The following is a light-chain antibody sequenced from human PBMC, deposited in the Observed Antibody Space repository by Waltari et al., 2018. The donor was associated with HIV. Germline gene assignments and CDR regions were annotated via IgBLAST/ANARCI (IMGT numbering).Light chain of an antibody. V-gene: IGKV3-15*01. CDR1: QGVAGN. CDR3: QQSKNWWS. Sequence: EIVMTQSPATLSVSPGDRATLSYRASQGVAGNLAWYQQKPGKAPRRLMYGASTRATGVPARFSGSGSGTEFALTISSLQSEDFALYYCQQSKNWWSFGQGTKVEIK. CDR2: GAS. J-gene: IGKJ1*01.